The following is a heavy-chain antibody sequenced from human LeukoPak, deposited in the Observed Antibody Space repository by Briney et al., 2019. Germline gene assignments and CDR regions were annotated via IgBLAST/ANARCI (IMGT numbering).Heavy chain of an antibody. CDR2: IYYSGST. J-gene: IGHJ3*02. Sequence: PSETLSLTCTVSGGSISSYYWSWIRQPPGKGLEWIGYIYYSGSTNYNPSLKSRVTISVDTSKNQFSLKLSSVTAADTAVYYCARVTIFGVVTPIGEAFDIWGQGTMVTASS. V-gene: IGHV4-59*01. CDR3: ARVTIFGVVTPIGEAFDI. CDR1: GGSISSYY. D-gene: IGHD3-3*01.